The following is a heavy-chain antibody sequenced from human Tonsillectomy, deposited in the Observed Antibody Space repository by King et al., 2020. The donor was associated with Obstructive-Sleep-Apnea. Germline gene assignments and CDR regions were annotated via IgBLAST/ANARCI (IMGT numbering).Heavy chain of an antibody. V-gene: IGHV3-30*04. J-gene: IGHJ4*02. CDR1: GFTFSSYA. D-gene: IGHD2-2*01. CDR3: ARVQDIVVVPAAMFRAGEFDY. Sequence: VQLVESGGGVVQPGRSLRLSCAASGFTFSSYAMHWVRQAPGKGLEWVAVISYDGSNKYYADSVKGRFTISRDNSKNTLYLQMNSLRAEDTAVYYCARVQDIVVVPAAMFRAGEFDYWGQGTLVTVFS. CDR2: ISYDGSNK.